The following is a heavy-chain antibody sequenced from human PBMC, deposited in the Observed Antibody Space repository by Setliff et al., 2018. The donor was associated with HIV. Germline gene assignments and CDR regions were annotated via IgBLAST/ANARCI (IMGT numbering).Heavy chain of an antibody. D-gene: IGHD3-3*01. Sequence: SETLSLTCTVSGGSITYGAYYWGWIRQPPGKGLEWIGSIYYSGSAYYNPSFKSRVTLSVDTSENQFSLKLSSVTAADTAVYYCARGSRQLTIFGVVFKTNYYFMDVWGKGTAVTVSS. CDR3: ARGSRQLTIFGVVFKTNYYFMDV. V-gene: IGHV4-39*07. CDR2: IYYSGSA. CDR1: GGSITYGAYY. J-gene: IGHJ6*03.